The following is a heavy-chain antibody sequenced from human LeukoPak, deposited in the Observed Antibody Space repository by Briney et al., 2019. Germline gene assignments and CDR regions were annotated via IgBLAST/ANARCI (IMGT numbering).Heavy chain of an antibody. J-gene: IGHJ4*02. D-gene: IGHD1-14*01. Sequence: GASVKVSCKASGGTFSSYAISWVRQAPGQGLEWMGGIIPIFGTANYAQKFQGRVTITADESTSTAYMELSSLRSEDTAVYYCARDRGIKGNPFYFDYWGQGTLVTVSS. CDR2: IIPIFGTA. CDR3: ARDRGIKGNPFYFDY. V-gene: IGHV1-69*13. CDR1: GGTFSSYA.